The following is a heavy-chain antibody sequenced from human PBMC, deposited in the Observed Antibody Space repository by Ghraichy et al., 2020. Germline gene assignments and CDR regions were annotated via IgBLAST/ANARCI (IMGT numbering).Heavy chain of an antibody. CDR2: ISSTGDDT. CDR1: GFTFSTYA. J-gene: IGHJ4*02. CDR3: SKSDCGGVGCKLLDY. Sequence: GGSLRLSCAGSGFTFSTYAMHWVRQAPGQGLEWVSRISSTGDDTYYADSVKGRFTVSRDNSKNTLFLQMNSLRAEDTAVYYCSKSDCGGVGCKLLDYWGQGILVTVAS. D-gene: IGHD2-21*01. V-gene: IGHV3-23*01.